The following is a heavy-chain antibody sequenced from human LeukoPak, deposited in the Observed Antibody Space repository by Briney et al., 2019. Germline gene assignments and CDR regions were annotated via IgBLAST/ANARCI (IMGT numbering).Heavy chain of an antibody. CDR2: IYAPGSS. CDR1: GDSISGYY. J-gene: IGHJ4*02. V-gene: IGHV4-4*07. D-gene: IGHD2-15*01. CDR3: ARDLEDFDSPANDY. Sequence: KTSETLSLTCTVSGDSISGYYWAWIRQPAGKGLEWIGHIYAPGSSNYSPYFKSRVTMSIDMSNNQFSLRLNSVTAADTAMYYCARDLEDFDSPANDYWGQGTHVIVSP.